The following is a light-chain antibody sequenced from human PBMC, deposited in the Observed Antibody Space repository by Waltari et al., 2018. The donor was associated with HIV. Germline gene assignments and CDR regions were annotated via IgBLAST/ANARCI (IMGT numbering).Light chain of an antibody. J-gene: IGLJ1*01. Sequence: QSAMTQPASLSGSPGQSITISSSRFRSDIGDYTYVSWYQQYQGKVPKLIIYDVKYRPSGVSNRFSGSKSDSAAFLNISGLQTEDEAVYHCCSYTSGSTHVFGTGTEVTVL. CDR1: RSDIGDYTY. CDR3: CSYTSGSTHV. CDR2: DVK. V-gene: IGLV2-14*03.